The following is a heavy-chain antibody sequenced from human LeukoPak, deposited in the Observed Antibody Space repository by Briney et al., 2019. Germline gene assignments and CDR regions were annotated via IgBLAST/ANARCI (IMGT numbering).Heavy chain of an antibody. V-gene: IGHV3-30-3*01. J-gene: IGHJ4*02. CDR1: GFSFSDYA. CDR3: ARDLRWLQCFDY. Sequence: GGSLRLSCAASGFSFSDYAVHWARQAPGKGLEWVAIISYDGSNKLYADSVKGRFTISRDNSKKTLYLQMNRLRAEDTAMYYCARDLRWLQCFDYWGQGTLVTVSS. D-gene: IGHD5-24*01. CDR2: ISYDGSNK.